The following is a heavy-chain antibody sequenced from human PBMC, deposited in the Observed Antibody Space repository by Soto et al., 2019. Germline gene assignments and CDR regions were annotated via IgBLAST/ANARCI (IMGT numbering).Heavy chain of an antibody. CDR3: ARLYMVRGVMDWFDP. CDR1: GGSISSSNW. CDR2: IYHSGRT. V-gene: IGHV4-4*02. J-gene: IGHJ5*02. Sequence: QVQLQESGPGLVKPSGTLSLTCAVSGGSISSSNWWRWVRQPPGKGLEWIGEIYHSGRTNYNPSLQHRDTIPVDKSKTPISLKLSSVTAADPAVYYCARLYMVRGVMDWFDPWGQGTLVTVSS. D-gene: IGHD3-10*01.